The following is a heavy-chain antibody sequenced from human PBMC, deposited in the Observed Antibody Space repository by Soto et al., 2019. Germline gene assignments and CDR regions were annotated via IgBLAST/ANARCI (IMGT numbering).Heavy chain of an antibody. Sequence: SETLSLTCTVSGGSISSSSYYWGWIRQPPGKGLEWIGSIYYSGSTYYNPSLKSRVTISVDTSKNQFSLKLSSVTAADTAVYYCARRDFWSGNFDYWGQGTLVTVSS. CDR1: GGSISSSSYY. J-gene: IGHJ4*02. CDR2: IYYSGST. D-gene: IGHD3-3*01. CDR3: ARRDFWSGNFDY. V-gene: IGHV4-39*01.